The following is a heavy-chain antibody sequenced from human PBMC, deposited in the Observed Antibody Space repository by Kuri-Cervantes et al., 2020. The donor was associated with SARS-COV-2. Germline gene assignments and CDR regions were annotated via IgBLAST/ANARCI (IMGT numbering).Heavy chain of an antibody. CDR2: IYYSGST. J-gene: IGHJ5*02. CDR1: XXXXXXSSYS. Sequence: SXTXXXXXTVXXXXXXXSSYSWDRIRQPPGKGLGWIGIIYYSGSTYYNPSLKSRVTISVDTSKNQFSLKLSSVTAADTAVYYCARCLPYCSGGSCYSSGRFDPWGQGTLVTVSS. D-gene: IGHD2-15*01. V-gene: IGHV4-39*07. CDR3: ARCLPYCSGGSCYSSGRFDP.